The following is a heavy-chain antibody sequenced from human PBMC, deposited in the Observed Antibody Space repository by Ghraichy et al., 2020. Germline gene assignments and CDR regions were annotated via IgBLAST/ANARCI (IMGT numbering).Heavy chain of an antibody. V-gene: IGHV3-64*01. Sequence: GESLNISCAASGFTFSSYAMHWVRQAPGKGLEYVSAISSNGGSPYYANSVKGRFTISRDNSKNTLYLQMGSRRAEDMAVYYCARDRERELLFGAYYMDVWGKGTTVTVSS. D-gene: IGHD1-26*01. CDR2: ISSNGGSP. CDR1: GFTFSSYA. J-gene: IGHJ6*03. CDR3: ARDRERELLFGAYYMDV.